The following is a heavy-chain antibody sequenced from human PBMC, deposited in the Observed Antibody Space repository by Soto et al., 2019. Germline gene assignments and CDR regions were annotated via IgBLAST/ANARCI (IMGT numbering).Heavy chain of an antibody. Sequence: QVQLQESGPGLVKPSQTLSLTCTVSGGSISSGGYYWSWIRQHPGKGLEWIWYIYYSGSTYYNPFLKSRVTISVETYKSQFALKLSSVTAADAAVYYCAASCVGCGGFNYYGMDVWGQGTTVTVSS. CDR2: IYYSGST. V-gene: IGHV4-31*03. CDR1: GGSISSGGYY. J-gene: IGHJ6*02. CDR3: AASCVGCGGFNYYGMDV. D-gene: IGHD2-21*01.